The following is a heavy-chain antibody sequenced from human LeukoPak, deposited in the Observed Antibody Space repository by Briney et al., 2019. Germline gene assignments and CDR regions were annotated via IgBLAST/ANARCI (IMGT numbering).Heavy chain of an antibody. Sequence: PSETLSLTCTVSGGSVSSGSYYWSWIRQPPGKGLEWIGYIYYSGSTNYNPSLKSRVTISVDTSKNQFSLKLSSVTAADTAVYYCARGTYYDILTGYFFDYWGQGTTVTVSS. CDR1: GGSVSSGSYY. CDR2: IYYSGST. J-gene: IGHJ4*03. D-gene: IGHD3-9*01. V-gene: IGHV4-61*01. CDR3: ARGTYYDILTGYFFDY.